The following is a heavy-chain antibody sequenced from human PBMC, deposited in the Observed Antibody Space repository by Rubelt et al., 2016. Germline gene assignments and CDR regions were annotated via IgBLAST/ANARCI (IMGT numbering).Heavy chain of an antibody. V-gene: IGHV3-33*06. CDR1: GFTFSNSG. J-gene: IGHJ6*03. CDR3: AKDHDNYMDV. D-gene: IGHD3-9*01. Sequence: QVQLVESGGGVVQPGRSLRLSCAASGFTFSNSGMHWVRQAPGKGLEWVAVIWSDGSNQYYADSVTGRFTISRDNSKNTLYLQMNSLRAEDTAVYYCAKDHDNYMDVWGKGTTVTVSS. CDR2: IWSDGSNQ.